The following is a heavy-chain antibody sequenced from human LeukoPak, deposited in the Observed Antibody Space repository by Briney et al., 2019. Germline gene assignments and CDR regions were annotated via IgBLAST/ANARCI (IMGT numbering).Heavy chain of an antibody. J-gene: IGHJ4*02. V-gene: IGHV4-4*07. CDR3: ARDGIPKGGYGLDY. CDR1: GGSISSYY. Sequence: SETLSLTCTVSGGSISSYYWSWLRQPAGKGLEGSGRISTSGSTNYNPSLKSPVTMSVDTSKNQFSLKLSSVTAADTAVYYCARDGIPKGGYGLDYWSQGTLVTVSS. D-gene: IGHD5-18*01. CDR2: ISTSGST.